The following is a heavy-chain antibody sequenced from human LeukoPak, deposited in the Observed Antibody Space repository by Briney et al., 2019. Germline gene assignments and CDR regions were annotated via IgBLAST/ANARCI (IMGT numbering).Heavy chain of an antibody. V-gene: IGHV1-18*01. CDR1: GYTFTSYG. D-gene: IGHD3-3*01. J-gene: IGHJ6*03. CDR3: ARDDFFQGWRYQTYYYYYYMDV. CDR2: ISAYNGNT. Sequence: ASVKVSCKASGYTFTSYGISWVRQAPGQGLEWMGWISAYNGNTNYAQKLQGRVTMTTDTSTSTAYMELRSLRSDDTAVYYCARDDFFQGWRYQTYYYYYYMDVWGKGTTVTVSS.